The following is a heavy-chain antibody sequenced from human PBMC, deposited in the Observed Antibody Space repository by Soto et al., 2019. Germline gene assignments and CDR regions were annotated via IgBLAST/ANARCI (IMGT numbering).Heavy chain of an antibody. CDR1: GYTFTSYG. CDR3: GRENAEWELHWFDP. Sequence: ASVKVSCKASGYTFTSYGISWVRQAPGQGLEWMGWISAYNGNTNYAQKLQGRVTMTTDKSTSTAYMELRSLRSDDTAVYYCGRENAEWELHWFDPWGQGTLVTVSS. V-gene: IGHV1-18*01. D-gene: IGHD1-26*01. CDR2: ISAYNGNT. J-gene: IGHJ5*02.